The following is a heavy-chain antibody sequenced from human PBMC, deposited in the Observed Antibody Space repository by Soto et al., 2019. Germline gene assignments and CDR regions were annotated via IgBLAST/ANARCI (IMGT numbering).Heavy chain of an antibody. CDR2: IHYSGNT. D-gene: IGHD4-17*01. J-gene: IGHJ4*02. CDR1: GGSISSYY. V-gene: IGHV4-59*01. Sequence: SETLSLTCTVSGGSISSYYWSWIRQPPGKGLEWIGNIHYSGNTNYNPSLKNRVTISVDTSKNRFSLKLTSVTAADTAVYYCARGTGSTFDYWGQGTLVTVSS. CDR3: ARGTGSTFDY.